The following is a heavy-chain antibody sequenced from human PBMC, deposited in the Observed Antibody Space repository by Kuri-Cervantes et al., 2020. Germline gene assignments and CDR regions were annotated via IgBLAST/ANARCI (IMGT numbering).Heavy chain of an antibody. J-gene: IGHJ3*02. V-gene: IGHV3-30*19. D-gene: IGHD3-10*01. Sequence: GESLKISCAASGFSFSTYGMHWVRQAPGKGLEWVAVTSYDGSNKYYADSVKGRFTISRDNSKHTLYLQMNSLSAEDTAVYYCARDSPLKITMVRGVLFGAFDIWGQGTMVTVSS. CDR1: GFSFSTYG. CDR3: ARDSPLKITMVRGVLFGAFDI. CDR2: TSYDGSNK.